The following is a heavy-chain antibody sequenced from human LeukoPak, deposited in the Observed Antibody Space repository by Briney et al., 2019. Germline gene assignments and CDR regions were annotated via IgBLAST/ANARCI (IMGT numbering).Heavy chain of an antibody. D-gene: IGHD6-13*01. J-gene: IGHJ6*03. V-gene: IGHV1-8*01. CDR1: GYAFTSYD. Sequence: ASVKVSCKASGYAFTSYDINWVRQATGQGLEWMGWMNPTSGNTGYAQKFQGRVTMTRNTSISTAYMELSSLRSEDTAVYYCARGMDSIAAAGFYYYMDVWGKGTTVTISS. CDR2: MNPTSGNT. CDR3: ARGMDSIAAAGFYYYMDV.